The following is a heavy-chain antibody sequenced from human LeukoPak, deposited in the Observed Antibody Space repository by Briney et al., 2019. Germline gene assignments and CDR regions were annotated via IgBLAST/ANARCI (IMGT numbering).Heavy chain of an antibody. V-gene: IGHV4-59*01. CDR1: GGSINTYY. Sequence: SETLSLTCTVSGGSINTYYWTWIRQPPGKGLEWIGYIYYSGSTNYNPPLKSRLTMSIDTSKNQFSLKLSAVTAADTAVYFCARDRAPDYYYYMDVWGKGTTVTVSS. J-gene: IGHJ6*03. CDR3: ARDRAPDYYYYMDV. CDR2: IYYSGST.